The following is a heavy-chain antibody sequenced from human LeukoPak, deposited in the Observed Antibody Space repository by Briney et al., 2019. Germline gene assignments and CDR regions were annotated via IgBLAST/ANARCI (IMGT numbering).Heavy chain of an antibody. V-gene: IGHV3-74*01. CDR1: GFTFSTYW. Sequence: PGGSLRLSCAVSGFTFSTYWMHWVRQAPGKGLVWVSRINSDGSRTTYADSVKGRFTISRDNAKNTLYLQMNSLRTEDTAVYYCARPETQYSSGLDGFDIWGQGTMVTVSS. J-gene: IGHJ3*02. CDR2: INSDGSRT. D-gene: IGHD6-19*01. CDR3: ARPETQYSSGLDGFDI.